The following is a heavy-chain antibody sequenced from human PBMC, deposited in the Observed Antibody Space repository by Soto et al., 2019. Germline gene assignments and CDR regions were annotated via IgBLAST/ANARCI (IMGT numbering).Heavy chain of an antibody. J-gene: IGHJ5*02. CDR1: GGSISSSSYY. CDR2: IYYSGST. Sequence: QLQLQESGPGLVKPSETLSLTYTVSGGSISSSSYYWGWIRQPPGKGLEWIGSIYYSGSTYYNPSLKSRVTISVDTSKNQFSLKLSSVTAADTAVYYCARHILTTPVWFDPWGQGTLVTVSS. D-gene: IGHD4-17*01. CDR3: ARHILTTPVWFDP. V-gene: IGHV4-39*01.